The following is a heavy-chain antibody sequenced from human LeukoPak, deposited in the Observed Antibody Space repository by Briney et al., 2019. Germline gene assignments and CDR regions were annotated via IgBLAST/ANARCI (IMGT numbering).Heavy chain of an antibody. V-gene: IGHV4-34*01. Sequence: PSETLSLTCAVYGGSFSGYYWSWIRQPPGKGLEWIGEINHSGSTNYNLSLKSRVTISVDTSKNQFSLKLSSVTAADTAVYYCARGRITMVRGVDYWGQGTLVTVSS. J-gene: IGHJ4*02. D-gene: IGHD3-10*01. CDR2: INHSGST. CDR3: ARGRITMVRGVDY. CDR1: GGSFSGYY.